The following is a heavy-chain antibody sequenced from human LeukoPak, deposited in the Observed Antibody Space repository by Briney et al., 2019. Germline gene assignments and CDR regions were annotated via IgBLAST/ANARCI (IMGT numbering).Heavy chain of an antibody. V-gene: IGHV3-69-1*01. CDR3: VGDPTTNRFQYFQF. D-gene: IGHD1-14*01. Sequence: PGGSLRLSCAASGFTFSTASLHWVRQAPGKGLEWVSCMDRHTNIYYADSVRRRFTISRDTAKTSVYLQMNSLTVEDTAVYYCVGDPTTNRFQYFQFWGQGALVTVSS. J-gene: IGHJ4*02. CDR1: GFTFSTAS. CDR2: MDRHTNI.